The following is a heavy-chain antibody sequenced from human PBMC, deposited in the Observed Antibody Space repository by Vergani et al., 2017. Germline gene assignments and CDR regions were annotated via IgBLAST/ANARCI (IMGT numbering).Heavy chain of an antibody. D-gene: IGHD2-2*02. V-gene: IGHV3-15*01. CDR3: AKGLGYCSSTSCYRGWYFDL. Sequence: EVQLVESGGGLVKPGGSLRLSCAASGFTFSNAWMSWVRQAPGKGLEWVGRIKSKTDGGTTDYAAPVKGRFTISRDNSKNTLYLQMNSLRAEDTAVYYCAKGLGYCSSTSCYRGWYFDLWGRGTLVTVSS. CDR1: GFTFSNAW. J-gene: IGHJ2*01. CDR2: IKSKTDGGTT.